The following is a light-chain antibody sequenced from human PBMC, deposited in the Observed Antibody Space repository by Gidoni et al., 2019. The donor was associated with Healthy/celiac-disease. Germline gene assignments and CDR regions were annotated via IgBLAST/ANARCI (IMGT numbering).Light chain of an antibody. J-gene: IGKJ4*01. CDR2: DAS. CDR1: QSVSSY. V-gene: IGKV3-11*01. Sequence: DILLTQSPSSLSLSPGDRATLSCRASQSVSSYLAWYQQKPGQAPKLLIYDASYTATGIPARFSGSGSGTEFILTISSLEPEDFAVYYCQQRSNCYRVTFGGGTKVEIK. CDR3: QQRSNCYRVT.